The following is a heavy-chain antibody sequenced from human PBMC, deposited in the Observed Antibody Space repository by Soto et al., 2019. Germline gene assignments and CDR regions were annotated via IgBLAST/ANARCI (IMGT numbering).Heavy chain of an antibody. CDR1: GGSISSGGCY. CDR2: IYYSGNT. CDR3: ARGYYYDRSGYLYGMDV. Sequence: ILSLTCTVSGGSISSGGCYWSWIRQHPGKGLEWIGYIYYSGNTYYNPSLKSRVTISVDTSKNQFSLKLSSVTAADTAVYYCARGYYYDRSGYLYGMDVWGQGTTVTVSS. V-gene: IGHV4-31*03. J-gene: IGHJ6*02. D-gene: IGHD3-22*01.